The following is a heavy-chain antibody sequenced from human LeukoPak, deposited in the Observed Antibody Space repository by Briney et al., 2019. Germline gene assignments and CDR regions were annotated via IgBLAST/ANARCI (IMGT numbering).Heavy chain of an antibody. J-gene: IGHJ3*02. V-gene: IGHV3-11*04. D-gene: IGHD2-2*01. CDR1: GFTFGDYY. Sequence: GGSLRLSCAASGFTFGDYYMSWIRQAPGKGLEWVSYISSSGSTIYYADSVKGRFTISRDNAKNSLYLQMHSLRVEDTAVYYCARESIVVVPTTMDDASDIWGQGTMVTVSS. CDR2: ISSSGSTI. CDR3: ARESIVVVPTTMDDASDI.